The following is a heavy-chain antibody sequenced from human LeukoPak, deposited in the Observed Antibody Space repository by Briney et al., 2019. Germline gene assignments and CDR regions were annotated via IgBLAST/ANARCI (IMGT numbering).Heavy chain of an antibody. CDR2: IYYSGST. V-gene: IGHV4-39*01. D-gene: IGHD5-18*01. CDR1: GGSISSSSYY. CDR3: ARHYSGYSYGYPFDY. Sequence: SETLSLTCTVSGGSISSSSYYWGWIRQPPGKGLEWIGSIYYSGSTYYNPSLKSRVTISVDTSKNQSSLKLSSVTAADTAVYYCARHYSGYSYGYPFDYWGQGTLVTVSS. J-gene: IGHJ4*02.